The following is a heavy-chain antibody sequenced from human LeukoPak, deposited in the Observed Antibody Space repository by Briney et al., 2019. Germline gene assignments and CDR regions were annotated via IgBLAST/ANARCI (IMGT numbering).Heavy chain of an antibody. D-gene: IGHD3-22*01. Sequence: KASETLSLTCTVSGDSVRTSNSYWGWIRQPPGKGLEWIGSMFYSGNTYYNPSLKSRVTISVDTSKNQLSLRLSSVTAADTAVYYCARHPHYHFDNSARWGQGTLVTVSS. CDR3: ARHPHYHFDNSAR. CDR1: GDSVRTSNSY. J-gene: IGHJ4*02. V-gene: IGHV4-39*01. CDR2: MFYSGNT.